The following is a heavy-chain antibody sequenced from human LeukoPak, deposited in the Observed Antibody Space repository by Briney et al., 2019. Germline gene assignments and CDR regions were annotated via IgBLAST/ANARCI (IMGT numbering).Heavy chain of an antibody. CDR3: ARNRTSYYGEIPFDV. J-gene: IGHJ3*01. Sequence: PETLSLTCTVSGGAISNFYWSWIRQSAGKGLEWIGQIYGSGGTNYNPSLKSRVTMSADKSKNQISLRLTSVTAADTAVYYCARNRTSYYGEIPFDVWGQGTMVTVSS. CDR2: IYGSGGT. V-gene: IGHV4-4*07. D-gene: IGHD3/OR15-3a*01. CDR1: GGAISNFY.